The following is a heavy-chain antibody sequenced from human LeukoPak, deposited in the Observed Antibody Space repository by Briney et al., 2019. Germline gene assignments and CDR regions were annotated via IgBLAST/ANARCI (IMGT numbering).Heavy chain of an antibody. V-gene: IGHV3-53*01. J-gene: IGHJ4*02. Sequence: PSETLSLTCTVSGGSISSSSYYWGWVRQPPGKGLEWVSVIYSGGSTYYADSVKGRFTISRDNSKNTLYLQMNSLRAEDAAVYYCAREKFSSSDGYWGQGTLVTVSS. CDR1: GGSISSSSYY. D-gene: IGHD6-13*01. CDR2: IYSGGST. CDR3: AREKFSSSDGY.